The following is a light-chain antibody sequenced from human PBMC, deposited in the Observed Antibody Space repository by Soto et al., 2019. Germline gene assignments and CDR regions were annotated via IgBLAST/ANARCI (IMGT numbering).Light chain of an antibody. CDR1: QGISSY. Sequence: DIQLTQSPSFLSASVGDRVTITCRASQGISSYLAWYQQKPGKAPKLLIYAASTLQSGVPSRFSGSGSGTEFTLTISSLQPEDFETYYCQQLNSSQTAFGQRTRLEI. V-gene: IGKV1-9*01. J-gene: IGKJ5*01. CDR3: QQLNSSQTA. CDR2: AAS.